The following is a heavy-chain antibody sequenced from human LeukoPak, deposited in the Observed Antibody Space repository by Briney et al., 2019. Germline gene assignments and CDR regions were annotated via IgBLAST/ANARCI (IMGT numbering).Heavy chain of an antibody. CDR2: MSYDGTNK. Sequence: GGSLRLSCAASGFTFSNYGMHWVRRAPGKGLEWVAVMSYDGTNKYYADSVKGRFTISRDNSKNTLYLQMNSVRTEDTAVYYCARRMAANAFDIWGQGTMVTVSS. CDR1: GFTFSNYG. D-gene: IGHD5-24*01. CDR3: ARRMAANAFDI. V-gene: IGHV3-30*03. J-gene: IGHJ3*02.